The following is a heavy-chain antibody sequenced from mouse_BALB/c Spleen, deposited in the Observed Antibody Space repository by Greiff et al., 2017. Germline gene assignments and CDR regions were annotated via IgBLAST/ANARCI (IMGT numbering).Heavy chain of an antibody. V-gene: IGHV5-15*02. CDR2: ISNLAYSI. CDR1: GFTFSDYG. D-gene: IGHD4-1*01. Sequence: EVKLMESGGGLVQPGGSRKLSCAASGFTFSDYGMAWVRQAPGKGPEWVAFISNLAYSIYYADTVTGRFTISRENAKNTLYLEMSSLRSEDTAMYYCARNWDGAMDYWGQGTSVTVSS. CDR3: ARNWDGAMDY. J-gene: IGHJ4*01.